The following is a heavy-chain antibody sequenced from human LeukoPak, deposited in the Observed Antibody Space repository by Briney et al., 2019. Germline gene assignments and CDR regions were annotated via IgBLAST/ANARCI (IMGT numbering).Heavy chain of an antibody. J-gene: IGHJ4*02. CDR1: GYSFTSYW. CDR3: ARRGDYGATYFDY. CDR2: IYPGDSDT. V-gene: IGHV5-51*01. Sequence: GESLKISCKGSGYSFTSYWIGWVRQMPGKGLEWMGVIYPGDSDTRYSPSFQGQVTILADKSISTAYLQWSSLKASDTATYYCARRGDYGATYFDYWGQGTLVSVSS. D-gene: IGHD4/OR15-4a*01.